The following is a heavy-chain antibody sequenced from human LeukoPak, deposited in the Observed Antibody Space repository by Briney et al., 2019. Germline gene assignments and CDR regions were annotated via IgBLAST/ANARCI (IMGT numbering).Heavy chain of an antibody. D-gene: IGHD1-26*01. J-gene: IGHJ4*02. Sequence: PGGSLRLSCAASGFTFSSYWMHWVRQAPGKGLVWVSRINSDGSSTSYADSVKGRFTISRDNAKNTLYLQMNSLRAEDTAVYYCAREEYSGSYPFDYWGQGTLVTVSS. CDR2: INSDGSST. V-gene: IGHV3-74*01. CDR1: GFTFSSYW. CDR3: AREEYSGSYPFDY.